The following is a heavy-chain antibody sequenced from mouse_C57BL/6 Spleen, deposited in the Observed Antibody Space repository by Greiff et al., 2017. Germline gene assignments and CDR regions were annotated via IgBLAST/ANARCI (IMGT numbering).Heavy chain of an antibody. D-gene: IGHD1-1*01. CDR1: GFTFSSSA. V-gene: IGHV5-4*03. Sequence: EVKLVESGGGLVKPGGSLKLSCAASGFTFSSSAMSWVRQTPEKRLEWVATISDGGSYTYYPDNVKGRFTISRDNAKNNLYLQMSHLKSEDTAMYYCARGTTVVATGYFDVWGTGTTVTVSS. CDR3: ARGTTVVATGYFDV. J-gene: IGHJ1*03. CDR2: ISDGGSYT.